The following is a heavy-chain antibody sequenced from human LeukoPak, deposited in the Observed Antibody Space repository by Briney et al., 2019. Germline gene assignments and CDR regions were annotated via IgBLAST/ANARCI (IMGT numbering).Heavy chain of an antibody. CDR2: IKPDGSEK. V-gene: IGHV3-7*01. CDR3: ARNTDY. Sequence: GGSLRLSCAASGFTFSIYWMTWVRQAPGKGLEWVANIKPDGSEKYYVDSVKGRFTISRDNAKNSLYLQMNSLRAEDSAVYYCARNTDYWGQGTLVTVSS. J-gene: IGHJ4*02. CDR1: GFTFSIYW. D-gene: IGHD2/OR15-2a*01.